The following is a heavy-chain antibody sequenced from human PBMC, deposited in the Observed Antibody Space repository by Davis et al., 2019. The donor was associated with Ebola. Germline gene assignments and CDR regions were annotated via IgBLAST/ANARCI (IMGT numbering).Heavy chain of an antibody. D-gene: IGHD3-3*01. J-gene: IGHJ5*02. CDR2: IYYSGST. Sequence: SETLSLTCTVSGGSISSYYWSWIRQPPGKGLEWIGYIYYSGSTNYNPSLKSRVTISVDTSKNQFPLKLSSVTAAATAVYYCARVDYDFWSGYYTGNWFDPWGQGTLVTVSS. CDR3: ARVDYDFWSGYYTGNWFDP. V-gene: IGHV4-59*01. CDR1: GGSISSYY.